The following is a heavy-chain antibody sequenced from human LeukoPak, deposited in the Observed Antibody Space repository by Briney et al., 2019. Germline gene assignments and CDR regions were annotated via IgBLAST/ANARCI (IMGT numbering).Heavy chain of an antibody. Sequence: GGSLRLSCAASGFTFSSYAMHWVRQASGKGLEWVAVISYDGSNKYYADSVKGRFTISRDNSKNTLYLQMNSLRAEDTAVYYCARWWIQLWLRVRAFDIWGQGTMVTVSS. CDR3: ARWWIQLWLRVRAFDI. V-gene: IGHV3-30*04. J-gene: IGHJ3*02. CDR2: ISYDGSNK. CDR1: GFTFSSYA. D-gene: IGHD5-18*01.